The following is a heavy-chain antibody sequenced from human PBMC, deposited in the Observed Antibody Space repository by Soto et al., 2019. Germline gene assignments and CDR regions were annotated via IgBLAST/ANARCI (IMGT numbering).Heavy chain of an antibody. J-gene: IGHJ4*02. D-gene: IGHD2-15*01. CDR3: ARPTYCSGGSCYSHFDY. V-gene: IGHV1-69*13. CDR1: GGTFSSYA. CDR2: IIPIFGTA. Sequence: SVKVSCKASGGTFSSYAISWVRQAPGQGLEWMGGIIPIFGTANYAQKFQGRVTITADESTSTAYMELSSLRSEDTAVYYCARPTYCSGGSCYSHFDYWGQGTLVTVSS.